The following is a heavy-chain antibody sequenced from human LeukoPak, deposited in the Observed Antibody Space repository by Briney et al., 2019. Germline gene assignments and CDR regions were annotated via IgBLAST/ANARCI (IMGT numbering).Heavy chain of an antibody. CDR3: ARLGYYYDSSGYRDAFDI. Sequence: SETLSLTCAVYGGSFSGYYWSWIRQPPGKGLEWIGEINHSGSTNYNPSLKSRVTISVDTSKNQFSLKLSSVTAADTAVYYCARLGYYYDSSGYRDAFDIWGQGTMVTVSS. CDR1: GGSFSGYY. J-gene: IGHJ3*02. CDR2: INHSGST. V-gene: IGHV4-34*01. D-gene: IGHD3-22*01.